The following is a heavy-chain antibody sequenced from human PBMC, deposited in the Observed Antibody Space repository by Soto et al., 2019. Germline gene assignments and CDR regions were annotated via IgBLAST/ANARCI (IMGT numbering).Heavy chain of an antibody. CDR1: GFTFSSYG. J-gene: IGHJ4*02. CDR3: AKDANYIAAAVIDY. D-gene: IGHD6-13*01. Sequence: GGSLRLSCAASGFTFSSYGMHWVRQAPGKGLEWVAVISYDGSNKYYADSVKGRFTISRDNSKNTLYLQMNSLRAEDTAVYYCAKDANYIAAAVIDYWGQGTLVTVSS. CDR2: ISYDGSNK. V-gene: IGHV3-30*18.